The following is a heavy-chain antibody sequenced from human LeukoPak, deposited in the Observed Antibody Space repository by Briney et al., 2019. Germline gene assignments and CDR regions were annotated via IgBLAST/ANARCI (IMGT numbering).Heavy chain of an antibody. CDR2: IYYSGST. J-gene: IGHJ1*01. D-gene: IGHD1-26*01. CDR1: GGSISSGGYY. CDR3: AASSGSDEYFQH. V-gene: IGHV4-31*03. Sequence: SQTLSLTCTVSGGSISSGGYYWNWIRQHPGKGLEWIGYIYYSGSTYYNPSLKSRVTISVDTSKNQFSLKLSSVTAADTAVYYCAASSGSDEYFQHWGQGTLVTVSS.